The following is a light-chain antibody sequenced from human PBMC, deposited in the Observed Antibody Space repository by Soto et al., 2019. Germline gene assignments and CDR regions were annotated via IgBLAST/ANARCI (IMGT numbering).Light chain of an antibody. CDR3: APWDDSLSGRV. CDR1: NYNIGSNY. CDR2: GKN. J-gene: IGLJ3*02. V-gene: IGLV1-47*01. Sequence: QSVLTQPPSASGTPGQRVTISCSGSNYNIGSNYVYWYQQLPGTAPKLLIYGKNQRPSGVPDRFSGSKSGTSASLAISGLRSEDEADYYCAPWDDSLSGRVFGGGTKVTVL.